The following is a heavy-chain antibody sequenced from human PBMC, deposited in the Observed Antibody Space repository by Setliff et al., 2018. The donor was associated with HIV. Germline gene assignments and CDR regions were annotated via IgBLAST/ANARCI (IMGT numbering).Heavy chain of an antibody. CDR3: ARESSRVPWSPDAFDI. CDR1: GDSISNYY. D-gene: IGHD2-15*01. Sequence: PSETLSLTCTVSGDSISNYYWSWVRQPPGKGLEWIGYIYTTGSTNYNPSLKSRVTMSVDTSKNQFSLRLTSVTAADSAVYYCARESSRVPWSPDAFDIWGQGTRVTVSS. J-gene: IGHJ3*02. CDR2: IYTTGST. V-gene: IGHV4-4*09.